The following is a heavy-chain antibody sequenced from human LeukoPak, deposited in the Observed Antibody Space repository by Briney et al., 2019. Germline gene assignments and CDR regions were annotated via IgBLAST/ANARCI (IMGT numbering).Heavy chain of an antibody. CDR3: AKGGDYDFWSGQDNTYFDY. D-gene: IGHD3-3*01. J-gene: IGHJ4*02. CDR2: ISYDGSNK. V-gene: IGHV3-30*18. Sequence: QPGGSLRLSCAASGFTFSSYGMHWVRQAPGKGLEWVAVISYDGSNKYYADSVKGRFTISRDNSKNTLYLQMNSLRAEDTAVYYCAKGGDYDFWSGQDNTYFDYWGQGTLVTVSS. CDR1: GFTFSSYG.